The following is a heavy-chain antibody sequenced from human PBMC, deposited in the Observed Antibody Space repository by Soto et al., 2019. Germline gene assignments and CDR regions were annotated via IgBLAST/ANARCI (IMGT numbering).Heavy chain of an antibody. CDR2: ISAYNGNT. J-gene: IGHJ4*02. CDR1: GYTFTSYG. CDR3: ARVVPAACLDY. Sequence: ASVKVSCKASGYTFTSYGISWVRQAPGQGLEWMGWISAYNGNTNYAQKLQGRVTMTTDTSTSTAHTELRSLRSDDTAVYYCARVVPAACLDYWGQGTLVTVSS. D-gene: IGHD2-2*01. V-gene: IGHV1-18*01.